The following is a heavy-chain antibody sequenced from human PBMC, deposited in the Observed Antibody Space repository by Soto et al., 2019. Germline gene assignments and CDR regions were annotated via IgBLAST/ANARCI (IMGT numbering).Heavy chain of an antibody. J-gene: IGHJ4*02. CDR1: GFNFFNYG. D-gene: IGHD1-1*01. CDR3: ARTSSTANLEG. Sequence: QVQLVQSGAEVKKPGASVKVSCKTSGFNFFNYGYTWVRQAPGQGLEWVGCIRAFSGRKDYAPKFQGRVTLTAHTSTITAYMELGSLTSDDTAVYYCARTSSTANLEGWGQGTQVTVSS. V-gene: IGHV1-18*01. CDR2: IRAFSGRK.